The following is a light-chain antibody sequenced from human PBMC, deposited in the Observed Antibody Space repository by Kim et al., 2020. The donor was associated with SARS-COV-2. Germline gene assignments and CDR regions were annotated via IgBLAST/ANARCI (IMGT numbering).Light chain of an antibody. CDR2: GDN. Sequence: SSTWCSCNIGEVYDVHWYRPLPGTAPKLQIPGDNNGPPGVPDRFAGSKSGTSASLAITWLQAEDEADDYCQSYDSSLSGPAGVFGGGTQLTVL. J-gene: IGLJ3*02. CDR1: SCNIGEVYD. CDR3: QSYDSSLSGPAGV. V-gene: IGLV1-40*01.